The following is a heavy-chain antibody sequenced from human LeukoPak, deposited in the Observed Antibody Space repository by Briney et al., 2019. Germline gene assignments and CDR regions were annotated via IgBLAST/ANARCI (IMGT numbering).Heavy chain of an antibody. CDR1: GGTFSSYA. CDR2: IIPIFGTA. V-gene: IGHV1-69*05. CDR3: AWLLTGDPFDI. J-gene: IGHJ3*02. D-gene: IGHD7-27*01. Sequence: SVKVSCKASGGTFSSYAISWVRQAPGQGLEWMGGIIPIFGTANYAQKFQGRVTITTDESTSTAYMELSSLGSEDTAVYYCAWLLTGDPFDIWGQGTMVTVSS.